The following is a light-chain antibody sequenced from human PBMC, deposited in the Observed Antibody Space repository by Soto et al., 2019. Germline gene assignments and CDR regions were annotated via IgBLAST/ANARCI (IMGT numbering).Light chain of an antibody. CDR1: QSVSSN. CDR3: QQYNNWPPWT. V-gene: IGKV3-15*01. J-gene: IGKJ1*01. CDR2: GAS. Sequence: EVVLTQSPGTLSLSPGERATLSCRASQSVSSNLSWYQQKPCQAPRLLLYGASTRATGIPARFGGSGSGTEFTLTISSLQSEDFAIYYCQQYNNWPPWTFGQGTKVDIK.